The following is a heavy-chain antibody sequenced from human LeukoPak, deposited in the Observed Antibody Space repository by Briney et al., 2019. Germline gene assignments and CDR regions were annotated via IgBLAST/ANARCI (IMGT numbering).Heavy chain of an antibody. CDR3: ARDPSTVTDFWYFDL. D-gene: IGHD4-17*01. CDR2: INHSGST. Sequence: SETLSLTCAVYGGSFSGYYWSWIRQPPGKGLEWIGEINHSGSTNYNPSLKSRVTISVDTSKNQFSLKLSSVTAADTAVYYCARDPSTVTDFWYFDLWGRGTLVTVSS. V-gene: IGHV4-34*01. J-gene: IGHJ2*01. CDR1: GGSFSGYY.